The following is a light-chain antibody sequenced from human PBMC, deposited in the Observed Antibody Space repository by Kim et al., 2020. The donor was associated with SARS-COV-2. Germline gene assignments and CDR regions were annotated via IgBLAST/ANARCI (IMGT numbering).Light chain of an antibody. V-gene: IGLV3-25*03. CDR2: KDS. CDR3: QSTDSSGTYPLV. Sequence: SYELTQPPSVSVSPGQTARITCSGDALPKQYAYWYQQKPGQAPVVVIHKDSERPSGIPERFSGSSSGTTVTVTISGVQAEDEADYYCQSTDSSGTYPLVFGGGTKRTVL. CDR1: ALPKQY. J-gene: IGLJ3*02.